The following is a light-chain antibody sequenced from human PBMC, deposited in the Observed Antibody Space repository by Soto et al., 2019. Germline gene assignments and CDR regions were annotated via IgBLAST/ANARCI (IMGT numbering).Light chain of an antibody. J-gene: IGKJ2*01. CDR1: QSVSSTY. Sequence: IVLTQSPGTLSFSPGERATLSCRASQSVSSTYIAWYQQNPGQAPRLLIYGASSSATGIPDTFSGSGSGTDFTLTISSLEPEDFAVYFCQQYGRSPPFTFGQGTKVEIK. CDR2: GAS. V-gene: IGKV3-20*01. CDR3: QQYGRSPPFT.